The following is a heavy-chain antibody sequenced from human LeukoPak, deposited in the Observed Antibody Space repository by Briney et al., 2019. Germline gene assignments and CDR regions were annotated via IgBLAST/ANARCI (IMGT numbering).Heavy chain of an antibody. CDR3: TRDKVVVAATISYYGMDV. Sequence: PGGSLRLSCTASGFTFGDYAMSWVRQAPGKGLEWAGFIRSKAYGGTTEYAASVKGRFTISRDDSKSIAYLQMNSLKTEDTAVYYCTRDKVVVAATISYYGMDVWGQGTTVTVSS. CDR1: GFTFGDYA. J-gene: IGHJ6*02. D-gene: IGHD2-15*01. CDR2: IRSKAYGGTT. V-gene: IGHV3-49*04.